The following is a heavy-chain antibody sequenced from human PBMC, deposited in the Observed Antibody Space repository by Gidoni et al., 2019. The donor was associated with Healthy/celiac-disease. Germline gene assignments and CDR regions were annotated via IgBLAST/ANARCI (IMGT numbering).Heavy chain of an antibody. Sequence: EVQLVESGGGLVKPGGSLRLSCEASGFPFSSYSMNWVRQAPGKGLEWVSSISSSSSYIYYADSVKGRFTISRDNAKNALYLQMNSLRAEDTAVYYCARGRFLEWLLGDAFDIWGQGTMVTVSS. CDR1: GFPFSSYS. V-gene: IGHV3-21*01. CDR3: ARGRFLEWLLGDAFDI. J-gene: IGHJ3*02. D-gene: IGHD3-3*01. CDR2: ISSSSSYI.